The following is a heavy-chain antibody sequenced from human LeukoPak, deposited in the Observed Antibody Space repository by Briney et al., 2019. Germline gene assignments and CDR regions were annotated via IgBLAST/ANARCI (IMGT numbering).Heavy chain of an antibody. Sequence: GGSLRLSCAASGFNFNNYWMTWVRQAPGKGLEWVANIKQNGSEKYYVDSVKGRFTISRDNAKNSLYLQMNSLRVEDTAIYYCARDESNGWDYWGQGALVTVSS. D-gene: IGHD6-19*01. V-gene: IGHV3-7*01. CDR3: ARDESNGWDY. CDR2: IKQNGSEK. CDR1: GFNFNNYW. J-gene: IGHJ4*02.